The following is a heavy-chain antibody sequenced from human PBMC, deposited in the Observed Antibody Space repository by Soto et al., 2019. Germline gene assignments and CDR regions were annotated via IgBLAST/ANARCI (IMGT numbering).Heavy chain of an antibody. CDR3: ARHPGYSYRSSGMDV. D-gene: IGHD5-18*01. CDR1: GYSFTSYW. Sequence: GESLKISCKGSGYSFTSYWISWVRQMPGKGLEWMGRIDPSDSYTNYSPSFQGHVTISADKSISTAYLQWSSLKASDTAMYYCARHPGYSYRSSGMDVSGQGTTVTVSS. CDR2: IDPSDSYT. V-gene: IGHV5-10-1*01. J-gene: IGHJ6*02.